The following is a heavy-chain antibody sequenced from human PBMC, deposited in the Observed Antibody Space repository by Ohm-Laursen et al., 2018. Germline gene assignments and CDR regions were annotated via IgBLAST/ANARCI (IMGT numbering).Heavy chain of an antibody. D-gene: IGHD3-3*01. CDR3: ASGLNDFWSGYFAY. J-gene: IGHJ4*02. V-gene: IGHV1-69*06. CDR2: IIPIFGTA. CDR1: GGTFSSYA. Sequence: SVKVSCKVSGGTFSSYAISWVRQAPGQGLEWMGGIIPIFGTANYAQKFQGRVTITADKSTSTAYMELSSLRSEDTAVYYCASGLNDFWSGYFAYWGQGTLVTVSS.